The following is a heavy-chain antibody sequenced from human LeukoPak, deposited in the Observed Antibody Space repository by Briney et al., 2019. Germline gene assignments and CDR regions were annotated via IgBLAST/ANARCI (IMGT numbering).Heavy chain of an antibody. CDR1: GGSFSGYY. D-gene: IGHD3-10*01. CDR3: ARRSYGVPFDP. CDR2: INHSGST. Sequence: PSETLSLTCAVYGGSFSGYYWSWIRQPPGKGLEWIGEINHSGSTNYNPSLKSRVTISVDTSKNQFSLELTSVTAADTAVYYCARRSYGVPFDPWGQGILVTVSS. V-gene: IGHV4-34*01. J-gene: IGHJ5*02.